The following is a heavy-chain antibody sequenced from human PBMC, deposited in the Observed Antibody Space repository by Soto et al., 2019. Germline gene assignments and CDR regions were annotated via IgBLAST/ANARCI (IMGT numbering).Heavy chain of an antibody. CDR3: ARCTVDTIVTSGWCHYLDP. CDR2: VSGSGGTT. V-gene: IGHV3-23*01. D-gene: IGHD6-19*01. J-gene: IGHJ5*02. CDR1: GFTFSSSA. Sequence: EVQLLDSGGGLVQPGGSLRLSCAASGFTFSSSAMSWVRQAPGQGLEWVSAVSGSGGTTYYADSVRGRFTISRDNSNNTLYLQMNSLRAEDTAIYFCARCTVDTIVTSGWCHYLDPWGQGTLVTVSS.